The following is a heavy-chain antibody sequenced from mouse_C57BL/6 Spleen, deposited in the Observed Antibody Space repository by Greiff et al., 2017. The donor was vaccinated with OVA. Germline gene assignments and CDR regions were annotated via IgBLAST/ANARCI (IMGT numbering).Heavy chain of an antibody. CDR2: INPSTGGT. CDR1: GYSFTGYY. J-gene: IGHJ3*01. CDR3: ARIYYGNVFAY. D-gene: IGHD2-1*01. V-gene: IGHV1-42*01. Sequence: EVQLQQSGPELVKPGASVKISCKASGYSFTGYYMNWVKQSPEKSLEWIGEINPSTGGTTYNQKFKAKATLTVDKSSSTAYMQLKSLTSEDSAVYYCARIYYGNVFAYWGQGTLVTVSA.